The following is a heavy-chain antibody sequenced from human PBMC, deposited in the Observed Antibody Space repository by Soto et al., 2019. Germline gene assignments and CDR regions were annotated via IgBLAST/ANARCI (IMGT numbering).Heavy chain of an antibody. D-gene: IGHD2-15*01. V-gene: IGHV3-7*03. J-gene: IGHJ6*02. Sequence: EVQLVESGGGLVQPGGSLRLSCAASGFTFSSYWMSWFRQAPGKGLEWVANIKQDGSEKYYVDSVKGRFTISRDNAKNSLYLQMNSLRAEDTAVYYCARAEGVAAWYYYYGMDVWGQGTTVTVSS. CDR2: IKQDGSEK. CDR3: ARAEGVAAWYYYYGMDV. CDR1: GFTFSSYW.